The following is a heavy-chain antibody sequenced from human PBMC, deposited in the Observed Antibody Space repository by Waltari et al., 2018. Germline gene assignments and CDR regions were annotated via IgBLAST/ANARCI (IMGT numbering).Heavy chain of an antibody. Sequence: EVQLVQSGAEVKKPGESLKISCKGSGYSFTSYWIGWVRQRPGKGLEWMGIIYPGDSDTRYSPSFQGQVTISADKSISTAYLQWSSLKASDTAMYYCARIGYYYGSGSYYYYMDVWGKGTTVTVSS. CDR3: ARIGYYYGSGSYYYYMDV. J-gene: IGHJ6*03. D-gene: IGHD3-10*01. CDR2: IYPGDSDT. CDR1: GYSFTSYW. V-gene: IGHV5-51*01.